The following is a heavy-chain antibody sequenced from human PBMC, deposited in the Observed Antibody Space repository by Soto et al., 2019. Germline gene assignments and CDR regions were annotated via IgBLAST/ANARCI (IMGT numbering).Heavy chain of an antibody. D-gene: IGHD6-13*01. CDR1: GYTFTSYA. CDR2: INAGNGNT. Sequence: QVQLVQSGAEVKKPGASVKVSCKASGYTFTSYAMHWVRQAPGQRLEWMGWINAGNGNTKYSQKFQGRVTITRDTSASTAYTELSSLRSEDTPVYYCARGVSAAGTVFDYWGQGTLVTVSS. V-gene: IGHV1-3*01. J-gene: IGHJ4*02. CDR3: ARGVSAAGTVFDY.